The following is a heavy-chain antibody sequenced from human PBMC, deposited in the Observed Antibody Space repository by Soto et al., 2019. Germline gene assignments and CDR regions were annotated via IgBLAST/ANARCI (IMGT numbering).Heavy chain of an antibody. CDR1: GITVNTNS. CDR2: IYGDGTT. J-gene: IGHJ4*02. V-gene: IGHV3-66*01. CDR3: ARDFGSTWYVFDY. Sequence: EVQLVQSGGDLVQPGGSLRLSCAVSGITVNTNSMSWVRQAPGQGLEWVSVIYGDGTTYYADSVKGRFTISRDLSKNSLHLQMNSLRGEDTAVYYCARDFGSTWYVFDYWGQGTLVPVSS. D-gene: IGHD6-13*01.